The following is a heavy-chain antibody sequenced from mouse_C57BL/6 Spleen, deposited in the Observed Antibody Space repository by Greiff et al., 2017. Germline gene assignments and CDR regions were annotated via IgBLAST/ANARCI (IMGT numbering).Heavy chain of an antibody. CDR3: ARWDYDGYSYYAMDY. Sequence: EVQGVESGGGLVKPGGSLKLSCAASGFTFSSYAMSWVRQTPEKRLEWVATISDGGSYTYYPDNVKGRFTISRDNAKNNLYLQMSHLKSEDTAMYYCARWDYDGYSYYAMDYWGQGTSVTVSS. CDR2: ISDGGSYT. V-gene: IGHV5-4*01. D-gene: IGHD2-3*01. J-gene: IGHJ4*01. CDR1: GFTFSSYA.